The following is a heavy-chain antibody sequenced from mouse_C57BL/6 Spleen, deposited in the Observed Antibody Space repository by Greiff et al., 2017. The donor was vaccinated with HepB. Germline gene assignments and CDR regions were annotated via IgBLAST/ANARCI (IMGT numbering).Heavy chain of an antibody. CDR2: IDPSDSET. CDR1: GYTFTSYW. D-gene: IGHD1-1*01. CDR3: ARDGSSYPYYFDY. V-gene: IGHV1-52*01. J-gene: IGHJ2*01. Sequence: QVQLQQPGAELVRPGSSVKLSCKASGYTFTSYWMHWVKQRPIQGLEWIGNIDPSDSETHYNQKFKDKATLTVDKSSSTAYMQLSSLTSEDSAVYYCARDGSSYPYYFDYWGQGTTLTVSS.